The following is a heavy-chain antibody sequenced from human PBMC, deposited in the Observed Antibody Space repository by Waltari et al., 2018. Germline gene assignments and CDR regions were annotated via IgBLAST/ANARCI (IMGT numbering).Heavy chain of an antibody. CDR2: IKQDGRGI. Sequence: EVQLVESGGGWVQPGGSLRLSCAAAGFTFSSYWMSWVRQAPGKGMEWVANIKQDGRGISCVDSVKGRFTISRDNAKNSLYLQMNSLRAEDTAIYYCARGGYSFGPDYWGRGTLVTVSS. V-gene: IGHV3-7*02. CDR3: ARGGYSFGPDY. D-gene: IGHD5-18*01. CDR1: GFTFSSYW. J-gene: IGHJ4*02.